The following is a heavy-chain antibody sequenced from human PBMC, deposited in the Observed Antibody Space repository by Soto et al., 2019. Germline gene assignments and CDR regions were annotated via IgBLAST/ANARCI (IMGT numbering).Heavy chain of an antibody. Sequence: GASVKVSCKASGGTFSSYAISWVRQAPGQGLEWMGGIIPIFGTANYARKFQGRVTITADESTSTAYMELSSLRSEDTAVYYCASYRYYYDSSGYYFDYWGQGTLVTVSS. CDR2: IIPIFGTA. V-gene: IGHV1-69*13. CDR3: ASYRYYYDSSGYYFDY. CDR1: GGTFSSYA. D-gene: IGHD3-22*01. J-gene: IGHJ4*02.